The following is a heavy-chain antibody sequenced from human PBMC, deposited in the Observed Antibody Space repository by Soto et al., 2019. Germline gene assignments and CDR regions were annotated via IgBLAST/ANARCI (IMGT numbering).Heavy chain of an antibody. CDR1: GFTVSSNY. Sequence: EVQLVESGGGLVQPGGSLRLSCAASGFTVSSNYMSWVRQAPGKGLEWVSVIYSGGSTYYADSVKGRFTISRDNSKNTLYLQMNSLRAEDTAVYYCARVSRVAARSPYYYYYYMDVWGKGTTVTVSS. J-gene: IGHJ6*03. CDR2: IYSGGST. D-gene: IGHD2-15*01. V-gene: IGHV3-66*01. CDR3: ARVSRVAARSPYYYYYYMDV.